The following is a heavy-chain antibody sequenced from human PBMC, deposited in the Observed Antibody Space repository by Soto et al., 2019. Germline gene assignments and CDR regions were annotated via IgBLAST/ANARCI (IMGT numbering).Heavy chain of an antibody. Sequence: QVQLVQSGAEGKKPGASVKVSCKASGYTVTTYGISWVRQAPGQGLEWMGWISVYNGNTNYAQNLQGRVTMTTDTNPSADYMELSSLRSDDKAVYYCARGDGSYFFDYWGQGTPVTVSS. CDR2: ISVYNGNT. J-gene: IGHJ4*02. V-gene: IGHV1-18*01. D-gene: IGHD3-10*01. CDR1: GYTVTTYG. CDR3: ARGDGSYFFDY.